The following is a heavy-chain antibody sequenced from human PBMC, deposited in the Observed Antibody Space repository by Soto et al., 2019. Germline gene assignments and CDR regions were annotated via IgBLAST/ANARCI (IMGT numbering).Heavy chain of an antibody. J-gene: IGHJ5*02. D-gene: IGHD6-19*01. Sequence: EVQLLESGGGLVQPGGSLRLSCAASGFTFSSYAMSWVRQAPGKGLEWVSAISGSGGSTYYADSVKGRFTISRDNSKNTLYLQMNSLRAEDTAVYYCARGRSSGWYANWFDPWGQGTLVTVSS. V-gene: IGHV3-23*01. CDR1: GFTFSSYA. CDR3: ARGRSSGWYANWFDP. CDR2: ISGSGGST.